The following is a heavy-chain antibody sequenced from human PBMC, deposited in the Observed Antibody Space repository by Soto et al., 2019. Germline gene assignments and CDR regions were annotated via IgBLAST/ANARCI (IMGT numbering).Heavy chain of an antibody. J-gene: IGHJ4*02. D-gene: IGHD5-12*01. Sequence: EVQLLESGGGLVQPGGSLRLSCAASGFTFSNYAMTWVRQAPGKGLEWVSGDTGSGGNTYYADSVKGRFTISRDKSKNKLYLQMISLRAEDTAVYYCAKAQYSGYAVSLNLDSWGQGALVTVSS. V-gene: IGHV3-23*01. CDR2: DTGSGGNT. CDR3: AKAQYSGYAVSLNLDS. CDR1: GFTFSNYA.